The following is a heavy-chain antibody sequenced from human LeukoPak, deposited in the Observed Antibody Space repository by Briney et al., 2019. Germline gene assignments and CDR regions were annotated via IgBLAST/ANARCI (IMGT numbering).Heavy chain of an antibody. J-gene: IGHJ4*02. Sequence: SGGSLRLSCVASGFTFSSYEMNWVRQAPGKGLEWVSYISSSGSTTYYGDSVKGRFTISRDNAKNLLYLQMSSLRAEDTAVYYCARDTDEYISGWSDHWGQGTLVTVSS. CDR1: GFTFSSYE. V-gene: IGHV3-48*03. D-gene: IGHD6-25*01. CDR3: ARDTDEYISGWSDH. CDR2: ISSSGSTT.